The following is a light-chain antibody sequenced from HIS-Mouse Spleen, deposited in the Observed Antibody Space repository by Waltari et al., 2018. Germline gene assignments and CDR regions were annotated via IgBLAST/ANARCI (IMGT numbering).Light chain of an antibody. Sequence: QSVLTQPPSASGTPGQRVTIACSGSSSNIGSNYVYWDQQLPGTAPKLLIYRNNQRPSGVPDRFSGSKSGTSAYLAISGLRSEDEADYYCAAWDDSLSGHVVFGGGTKLTVL. J-gene: IGLJ2*01. CDR1: SSNIGSNY. V-gene: IGLV1-47*01. CDR2: RNN. CDR3: AAWDDSLSGHVV.